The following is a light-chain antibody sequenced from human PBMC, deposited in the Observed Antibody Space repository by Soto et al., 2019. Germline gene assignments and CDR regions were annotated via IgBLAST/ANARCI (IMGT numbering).Light chain of an antibody. CDR2: AAS. CDR1: QSISSY. Sequence: DIQMTQSPSSLSASVGDRVTITCRASQSISSYLNWYQQKPGKAPKLLIYAASSLQSEVPSRFSGSGSGTDFTLTISSLQPEDFATYYCQQSYSSPQAWTFGQGTKVEIK. V-gene: IGKV1-39*01. CDR3: QQSYSSPQAWT. J-gene: IGKJ1*01.